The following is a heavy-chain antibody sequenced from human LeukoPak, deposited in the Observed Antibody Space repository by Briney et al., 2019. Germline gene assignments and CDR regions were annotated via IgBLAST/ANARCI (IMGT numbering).Heavy chain of an antibody. D-gene: IGHD6-6*01. V-gene: IGHV3-30*18. CDR1: GFTFSTRG. Sequence: PGRSLTLSCAASGFTFSTRGMHWVRQAPGKGLEWVALISDDGSRKYYADSVKGRFTISRDSSKNTLYLQMHSLRVDDTAVYYCAKNRVGLNSSPHDAFDIWGQGTMVTVSS. CDR2: ISDDGSRK. CDR3: AKNRVGLNSSPHDAFDI. J-gene: IGHJ3*02.